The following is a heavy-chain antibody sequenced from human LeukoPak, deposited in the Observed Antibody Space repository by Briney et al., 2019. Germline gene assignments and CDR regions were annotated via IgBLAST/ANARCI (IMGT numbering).Heavy chain of an antibody. CDR3: ARGLSEYASSLGY. V-gene: IGHV3-11*04. Sequence: GGSLRLSCAASGFTFTDYYMSWIRQAPGKGLEWLSYISSSGSTIYYADSVKGRFTISRDNAKNSLYLQMNSLRAEDTAVYYCARGLSEYASSLGYWGQGTLVTVSA. CDR1: GFTFTDYY. D-gene: IGHD6-6*01. CDR2: ISSSGSTI. J-gene: IGHJ4*02.